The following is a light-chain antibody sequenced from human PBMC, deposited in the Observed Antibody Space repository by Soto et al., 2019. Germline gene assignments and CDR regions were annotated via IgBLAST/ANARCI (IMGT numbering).Light chain of an antibody. CDR2: DAS. CDR1: QSLGIW. V-gene: IGKV1-5*01. Sequence: DIQMTQSPSTLSASVGDRVTITCRASQSLGIWLAWHQQKPGKAPKLLIYDASTLKCGVPSRFSGSGSGTKFTLTISSLQPDDFATYYCQEYNSYSGTFGQGTKVEVK. J-gene: IGKJ1*01. CDR3: QEYNSYSGT.